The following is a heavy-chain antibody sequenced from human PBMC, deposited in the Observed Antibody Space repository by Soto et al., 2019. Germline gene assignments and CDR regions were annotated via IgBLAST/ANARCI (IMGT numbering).Heavy chain of an antibody. V-gene: IGHV3-30-3*01. CDR3: ARGPRQNYYDSSGYYPLDY. J-gene: IGHJ4*02. CDR1: GFTFSSYA. Sequence: GGSLRLSCAASGFTFSSYAMHWGRQAPGKGLEWVAVISYDGSNKYYADSVKGRFTISRDNSKNTLYLQMNSLRAEDTAVYYCARGPRQNYYDSSGYYPLDYWGQGTLVTVSS. D-gene: IGHD3-22*01. CDR2: ISYDGSNK.